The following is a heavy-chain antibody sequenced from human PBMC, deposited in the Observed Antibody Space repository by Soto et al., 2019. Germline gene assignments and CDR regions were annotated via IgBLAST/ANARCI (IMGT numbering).Heavy chain of an antibody. CDR1: GFTFSSYG. D-gene: IGHD2-21*02. V-gene: IGHV3-30*18. CDR2: ISYDGSNK. CDR3: AKDLPYIVVVAAQREEVDP. J-gene: IGHJ5*02. Sequence: QVQLVESGGGVVQPGRSLRLSCAASGFTFSSYGMHWVRQAPGKGLEWVAVISYDGSNKYYADSVKGRFTISRDNSMNALYLQMTGLRAEDTAVYYCAKDLPYIVVVAAQREEVDPWGQGTLVTVSS.